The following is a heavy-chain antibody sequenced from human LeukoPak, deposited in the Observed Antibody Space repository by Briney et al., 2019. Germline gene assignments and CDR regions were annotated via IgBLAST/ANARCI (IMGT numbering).Heavy chain of an antibody. CDR1: GGSISSGGYY. CDR3: ATPPRPWLGWFDY. CDR2: IYTSGST. Sequence: SETLPLTCTVSGGSISSGGYYWSWIRQPAGKGLEWIGRIYTSGSTNYNPSLKARVTISVDTSKNQFSLRLSSVTAADTAVYYCATPPRPWLGWFDYWGQGTLVTVSS. V-gene: IGHV4-61*02. J-gene: IGHJ4*02. D-gene: IGHD6-19*01.